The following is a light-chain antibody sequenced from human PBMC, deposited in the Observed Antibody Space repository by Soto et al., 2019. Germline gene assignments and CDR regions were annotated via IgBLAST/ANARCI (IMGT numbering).Light chain of an antibody. CDR1: SGSIGSNY. CDR3: QSYDSSSVV. V-gene: IGLV6-57*04. CDR2: EDK. Sequence: NFMLTQPHFVSESPGKTVTISCTRSSGSIGSNYVQWYQQRPGSAPTTVIYEDKQRPSGVPDRFSGSTDGSSNSASLTISGLQTEDEADYYCQSYDSSSVVFGGGTKLTVL. J-gene: IGLJ2*01.